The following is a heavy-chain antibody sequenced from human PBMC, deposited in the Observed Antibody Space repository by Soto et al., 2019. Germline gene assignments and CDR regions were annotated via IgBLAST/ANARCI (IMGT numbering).Heavy chain of an antibody. CDR1: GYTFTNYY. CDR2: INPSGGRT. J-gene: IGHJ2*01. Sequence: ASVKVSCKASGYTFTNYYMHWVRQAPGQGLEWMGIINPSGGRTNYAQKFQGRVTMTRDTSTSTVYLELSSLRSEDTAVYYCARDLSSYSSGWYGLWGRGTLVTVSS. D-gene: IGHD6-19*01. CDR3: ARDLSSYSSGWYGL. V-gene: IGHV1-46*01.